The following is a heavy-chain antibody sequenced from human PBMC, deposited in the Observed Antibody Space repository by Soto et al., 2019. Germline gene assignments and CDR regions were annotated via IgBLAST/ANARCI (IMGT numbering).Heavy chain of an antibody. CDR1: GFTFSSYA. J-gene: IGHJ4*02. V-gene: IGHV3-23*01. CDR2: ISGSGGST. CDR3: VNSYSSSWYPAFDY. D-gene: IGHD6-13*01. Sequence: GSLRLSCAASGFTFSSYAMSWVRQAPGKGLEWVSAISGSGGSTYYADSVKGRFTISRDNSKNTLYLQMNSLRAEDTAVYYFVNSYSSSWYPAFDYWGEGTLGTDSS.